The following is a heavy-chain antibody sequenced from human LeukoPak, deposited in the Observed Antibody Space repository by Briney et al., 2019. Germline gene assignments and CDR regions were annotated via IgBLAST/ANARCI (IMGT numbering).Heavy chain of an antibody. D-gene: IGHD1-1*01. CDR2: ISAYIGNT. CDR3: ARDKSSSATRAFNYYYGLDV. V-gene: IGHV1-18*01. CDR1: DYTFTNSG. J-gene: IGHJ6*02. Sequence: GASVKVSCKASDYTFTNSGSTWVRQAPGQGLEWMGWISAYIGNTNYAQKLQGRVTMTTDTSTSTAYMDLRSLRSDDTAVYYCARDKSSSATRAFNYYYGLDVWGQGTTVTVSS.